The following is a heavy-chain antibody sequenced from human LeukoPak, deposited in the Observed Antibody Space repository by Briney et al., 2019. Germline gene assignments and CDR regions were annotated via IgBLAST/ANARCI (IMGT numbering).Heavy chain of an antibody. CDR1: GGTFSSYA. J-gene: IGHJ4*02. D-gene: IGHD2-2*01. CDR2: IIPIFGTA. CDR3: ARVVNQLLWGGPFDY. Sequence: SVKVSCKASGGTFSSYAISWVRQAPGQGLEWMGGIIPIFGTANYAQKFQGRVTITADEPTSTAYMELSSLRSGDTAVYYCARVVNQLLWGGPFDYWGQGTLVTVSS. V-gene: IGHV1-69*01.